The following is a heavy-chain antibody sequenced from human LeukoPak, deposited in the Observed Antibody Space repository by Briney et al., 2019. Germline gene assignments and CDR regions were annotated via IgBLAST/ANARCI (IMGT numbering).Heavy chain of an antibody. CDR2: IYYRGNT. D-gene: IGHD3-10*01. J-gene: IGHJ4*02. Sequence: PSETLSLTCTVSGDSIDSGDYYWTWIRQPPGKGLDWIGHIYYRGNTYYNPSLKSRVTISVDTSNNQFSLKLSSVTAADTAVYYCVRDRVPGVRGVRFDSWGQGTLVTVSS. CDR3: VRDRVPGVRGVRFDS. V-gene: IGHV4-30-4*01. CDR1: GDSIDSGDYY.